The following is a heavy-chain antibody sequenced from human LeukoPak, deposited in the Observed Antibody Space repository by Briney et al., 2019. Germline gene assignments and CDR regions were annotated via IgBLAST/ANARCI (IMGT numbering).Heavy chain of an antibody. CDR1: GFTFSRFW. Sequence: GGSLRLSCAASGFTFSRFWMAWVRPATGKGLEWVANIKKDGSEKYYVDSVKGRLTISRDNAKNSLYLQMNSLRVEDTAVYYCAFNDYGERGANFDYWGQGTLVTVSS. CDR3: AFNDYGERGANFDY. J-gene: IGHJ4*02. CDR2: IKKDGSEK. V-gene: IGHV3-7*01. D-gene: IGHD4-17*01.